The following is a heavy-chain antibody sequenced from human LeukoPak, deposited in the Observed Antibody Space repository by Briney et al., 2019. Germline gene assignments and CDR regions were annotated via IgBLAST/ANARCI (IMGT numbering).Heavy chain of an antibody. Sequence: SETLSLTCTVSGGSIGTYYWRWMRQAPGKGLEWIGYIYYSGSTKYNPSLKSRVTISVDTSKNQFSLKMSSVTAADTAIYYCARAQLNLVVDFGMAVWGQGTTVTVSS. CDR3: ARAQLNLVVDFGMAV. CDR1: GGSIGTYY. D-gene: IGHD1-1*01. J-gene: IGHJ6*02. CDR2: IYYSGST. V-gene: IGHV4-59*01.